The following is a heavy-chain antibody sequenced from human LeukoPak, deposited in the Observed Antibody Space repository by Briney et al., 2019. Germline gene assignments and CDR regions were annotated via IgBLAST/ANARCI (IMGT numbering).Heavy chain of an antibody. V-gene: IGHV3-30*18. D-gene: IGHD6-13*01. Sequence: GGSLRLSCAASGFTFSSYGIHWVRQAPGKGLEWVAVISYDGSNKYYADSVKGRFTISRDNSKNTLYLQMNSLRAEDTAVYYCAKPYSSSWPYFDYWGQGTLVTVS. CDR3: AKPYSSSWPYFDY. CDR1: GFTFSSYG. J-gene: IGHJ4*02. CDR2: ISYDGSNK.